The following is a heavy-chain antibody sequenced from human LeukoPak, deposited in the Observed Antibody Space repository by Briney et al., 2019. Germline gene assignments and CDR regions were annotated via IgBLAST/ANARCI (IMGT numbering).Heavy chain of an antibody. V-gene: IGHV1-69*13. D-gene: IGHD1-20*01. Sequence: SVKVSCKASGGTFSSYAISWVLQAPGQGLEWMGGIIPIFGTANYAQKFQGRVTITADESTSTAYMELSSLRSEDTAVYYCASRITGTTPGWEFDPWGQGTLVTVSS. J-gene: IGHJ5*02. CDR2: IIPIFGTA. CDR3: ASRITGTTPGWEFDP. CDR1: GGTFSSYA.